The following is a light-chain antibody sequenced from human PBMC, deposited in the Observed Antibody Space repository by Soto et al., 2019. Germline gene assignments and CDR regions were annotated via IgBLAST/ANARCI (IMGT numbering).Light chain of an antibody. CDR1: QSVSSN. CDR2: GAS. Sequence: IVMSQSPATLSVSPGERATLSCRASQSVSSNLAWYQQKPGQAPRLLIYGASTRATGIPARFRGSGSGTEFTLTLSSLQSEDFAVYYCQRYNNWPRTFGQGTKV. V-gene: IGKV3-15*01. CDR3: QRYNNWPRT. J-gene: IGKJ1*01.